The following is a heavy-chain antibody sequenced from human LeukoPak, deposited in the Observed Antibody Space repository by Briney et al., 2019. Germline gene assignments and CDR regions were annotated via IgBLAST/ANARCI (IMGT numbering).Heavy chain of an antibody. Sequence: ASVKVSCKVSGYTLTELSMHWVRQAPGKGLEWMGGFDPEDGETIYAQKFQGRVTMTEDTSTDTAYMELSSLRSEDTAVYYCATEYPSIVEVVAARRSGAFDIWGQGTMVTVSS. D-gene: IGHD2-15*01. CDR3: ATEYPSIVEVVAARRSGAFDI. J-gene: IGHJ3*02. V-gene: IGHV1-24*01. CDR2: FDPEDGET. CDR1: GYTLTELS.